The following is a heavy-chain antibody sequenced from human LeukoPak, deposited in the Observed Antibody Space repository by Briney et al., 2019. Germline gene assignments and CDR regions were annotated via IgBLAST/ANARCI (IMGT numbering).Heavy chain of an antibody. Sequence: SETLSLTCTVAGGSISSYYWSWIRQPPGKGLEWIGYIYYSGSTNYNPSLKSRVTISVDTSKNQFSLKLSSVTAADTAVYYCARARDGYNYASFDYWGQGTLVTVSS. CDR3: ARARDGYNYASFDY. D-gene: IGHD5-24*01. J-gene: IGHJ4*02. CDR2: IYYSGST. V-gene: IGHV4-59*01. CDR1: GGSISSYY.